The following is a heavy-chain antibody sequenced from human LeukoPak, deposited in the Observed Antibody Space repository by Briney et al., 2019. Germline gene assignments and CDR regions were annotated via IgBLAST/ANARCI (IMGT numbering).Heavy chain of an antibody. CDR3: ARDLRHSSSFFDY. CDR1: GGSFSGYY. CDR2: INHSGST. Sequence: SETLSLTCAVYGGSFSGYYWSWIRQPPGKGLEWIGEINHSGSTNYNPSLKSRVTISVDTSKNQFSLKLSSVTAADTAVYYCARDLRHSSSFFDYWGQGTLVTVSS. D-gene: IGHD6-13*01. V-gene: IGHV4-34*01. J-gene: IGHJ4*02.